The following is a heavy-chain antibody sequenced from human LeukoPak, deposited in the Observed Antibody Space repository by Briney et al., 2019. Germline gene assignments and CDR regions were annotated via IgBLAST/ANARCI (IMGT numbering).Heavy chain of an antibody. J-gene: IGHJ5*02. CDR1: GGSISSYY. CDR3: ARRRIAVAGNWFDP. D-gene: IGHD6-19*01. Sequence: SETLSLTCTVSGGSISSYYWSWIRQPPGKGLEWIGYIYTSGSTNYNPSLKSRVTISVDTSKNQFSLKLSSVTAADTAVYYCARRRIAVAGNWFDPWGREPWSPSPQ. CDR2: IYTSGST. V-gene: IGHV4-4*09.